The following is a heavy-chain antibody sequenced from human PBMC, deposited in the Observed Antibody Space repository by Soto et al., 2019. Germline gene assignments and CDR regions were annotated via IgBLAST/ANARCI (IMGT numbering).Heavy chain of an antibody. CDR2: IYYSGST. Sequence: QVQLQESGPGLVKPSETQSLTCTVSGGSISSYYWSWIRQPPGKGLEWIGYIYYSGSTNYNPSLKSRVTISVDTSKNQFSLKLSSVTAADTAVYYCARGRGGWFINQLLNAFDIWGQGTMVTVSS. V-gene: IGHV4-59*01. CDR3: ARGRGGWFINQLLNAFDI. D-gene: IGHD2-2*01. CDR1: GGSISSYY. J-gene: IGHJ3*02.